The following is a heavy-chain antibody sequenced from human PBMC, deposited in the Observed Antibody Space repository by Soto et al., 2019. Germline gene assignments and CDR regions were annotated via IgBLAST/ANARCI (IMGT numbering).Heavy chain of an antibody. V-gene: IGHV3-74*01. J-gene: IGHJ4*02. CDR2: INSDGSST. D-gene: IGHD2-15*01. CDR1: GFTFSSYW. Sequence: GGSLRLSCAASGFTFSSYWMHWVRQAPGKGLVWVSRINSDGSSTSYADSVKGRFTISRDNAKNTLYLQMNSLRAEDTAVYYCARGMRYCSGGSCYSFDYWGQGTLVTVSS. CDR3: ARGMRYCSGGSCYSFDY.